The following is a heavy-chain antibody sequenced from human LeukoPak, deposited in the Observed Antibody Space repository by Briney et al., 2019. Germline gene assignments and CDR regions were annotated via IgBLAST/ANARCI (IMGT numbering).Heavy chain of an antibody. Sequence: PGGSLRLSCAASGFTFRSYAMSWVRQAPGKGLEWVSAISGSGGSTYYADSVKGRFTISRDNSKNTLYLQMNSLRAEDTAVYYCAKYPPPYGSGSYYINYWGQGTLVTVSS. CDR2: ISGSGGST. CDR1: GFTFRSYA. J-gene: IGHJ4*02. V-gene: IGHV3-23*01. D-gene: IGHD3-10*01. CDR3: AKYPPPYGSGSYYINY.